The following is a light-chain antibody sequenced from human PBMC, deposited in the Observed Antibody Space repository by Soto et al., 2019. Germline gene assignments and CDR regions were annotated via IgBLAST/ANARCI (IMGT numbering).Light chain of an antibody. Sequence: AIQMTQSPSSLSASVGDRVTIICRASQGIRNDLGWYQQRPGKAPKLLIYATSNLQSGVPSRCSGSGSGTDFTLTNSSLPPEDVATYYCLQDYSYPRTFGQGTKVEIK. CDR3: LQDYSYPRT. CDR1: QGIRND. J-gene: IGKJ1*01. CDR2: ATS. V-gene: IGKV1-6*01.